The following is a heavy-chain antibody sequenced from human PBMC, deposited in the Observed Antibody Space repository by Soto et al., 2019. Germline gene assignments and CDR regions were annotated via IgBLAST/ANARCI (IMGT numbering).Heavy chain of an antibody. J-gene: IGHJ3*02. D-gene: IGHD3-10*01. CDR3: ATELLWFAEVGTDAFDI. CDR2: ISAYNGNT. V-gene: IGHV1-18*01. CDR1: GYTFTSYG. Sequence: QVQLVQSGAEVKKPGASVKVSCKASGYTFTSYGISWVRQAPGQGLEWMGWISAYNGNTNYAQKLQGRVTMTTDTSTSTAYMELRSLRSDDTAVYYCATELLWFAEVGTDAFDIWGQGTMFTVSS.